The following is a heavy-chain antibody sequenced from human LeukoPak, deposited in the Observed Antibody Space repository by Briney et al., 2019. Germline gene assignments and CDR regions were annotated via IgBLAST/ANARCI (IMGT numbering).Heavy chain of an antibody. CDR1: GFTVSSNY. D-gene: IGHD2-2*01. J-gene: IGHJ4*02. CDR2: ISTRSSYL. CDR3: AVEEDCSSTSCQVD. V-gene: IGHV3-21*01. Sequence: GGSLRLSCAASGFTVSSNYMTWVRQAPGKGLEWVSSISTRSSYLYFADSVKGRFTISRDDAKNSLYLEMKSLRAEDTAVYYCAVEEDCSSTSCQVDWGQGTLVTVSS.